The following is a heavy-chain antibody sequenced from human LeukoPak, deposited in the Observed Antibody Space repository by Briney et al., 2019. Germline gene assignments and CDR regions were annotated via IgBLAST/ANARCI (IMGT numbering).Heavy chain of an antibody. CDR3: ARDRHYTMDA. D-gene: IGHD3-10*01. CDR1: GSPFSDSW. J-gene: IGHJ6*02. V-gene: IGHV3-74*03. CDR2: ITTDGSNR. Sequence: GGSLRLSCVASGSPFSDSWMHWVRQTPGKGLLWVSLITTDGSNRTYADSVKGRFTIPRDNARNTLYLQMNSLRVEDTAVYYCARDRHYTMDAWGQGTTVTVSS.